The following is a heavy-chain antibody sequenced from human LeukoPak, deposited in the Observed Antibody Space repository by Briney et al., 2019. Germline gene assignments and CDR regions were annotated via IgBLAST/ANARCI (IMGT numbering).Heavy chain of an antibody. CDR3: AKEMYYYESSGYCDY. CDR1: GFTFSSYA. Sequence: GSLRLSCAASGFTFSSYAISWVRQGPGEGLEWVPGISGSGGSTYYADSVKGRFTISRDNSKNTLYLQMNSLRAEDTAVYYCAKEMYYYESSGYCDYWGQGTLVTVSS. J-gene: IGHJ4*02. D-gene: IGHD3-22*01. CDR2: ISGSGGST. V-gene: IGHV3-23*01.